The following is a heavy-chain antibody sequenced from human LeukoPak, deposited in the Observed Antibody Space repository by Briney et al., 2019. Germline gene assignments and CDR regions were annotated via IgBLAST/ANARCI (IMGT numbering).Heavy chain of an antibody. Sequence: SGTLSLTCAVYGGSFSGYYWSWIPQPPGKGLEWIGELNHSGSTNYNPSLKSRVIISVDTSKNQFSLKLSSVTAADTAVYYCARAVVTATLFDYWGQGTLVTVSS. V-gene: IGHV4-34*01. CDR1: GGSFSGYY. CDR3: ARAVVTATLFDY. D-gene: IGHD2-21*02. J-gene: IGHJ4*02. CDR2: LNHSGST.